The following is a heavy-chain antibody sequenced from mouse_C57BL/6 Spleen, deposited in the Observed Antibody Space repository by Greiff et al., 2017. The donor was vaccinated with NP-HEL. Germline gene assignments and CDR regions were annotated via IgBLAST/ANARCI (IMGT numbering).Heavy chain of an antibody. J-gene: IGHJ3*01. V-gene: IGHV5-6*02. CDR3: ARRDDYGFAY. CDR1: GFNFSSYG. D-gene: IGHD2-4*01. CDR2: ISSGGSYT. Sequence: EVKLVESGGDLVKPGGSLKLSCAASGFNFSSYGMSWVRQTPDKRLEWVATISSGGSYTYYPDSVKGRFTISRDNAKNTLYLQMSSLKSEDTAMYYGARRDDYGFAYWGQGTLVTVSA.